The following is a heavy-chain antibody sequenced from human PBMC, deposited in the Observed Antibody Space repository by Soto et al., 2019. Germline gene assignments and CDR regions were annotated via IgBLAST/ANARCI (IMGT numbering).Heavy chain of an antibody. D-gene: IGHD3-16*01. CDR3: AREGAVTFPYYYYGMGV. CDR2: TYYSGST. Sequence: ASETLSLTCTVSGGSISSGGYYWSWIRQHPGKGLEWIGYTYYSGSTYYNPSLKSRVTISVDTSKNQFSLKLSSVTAADTAVYYCAREGAVTFPYYYYGMGVWGQGTTVTVSS. CDR1: GGSISSGGYY. V-gene: IGHV4-31*03. J-gene: IGHJ6*02.